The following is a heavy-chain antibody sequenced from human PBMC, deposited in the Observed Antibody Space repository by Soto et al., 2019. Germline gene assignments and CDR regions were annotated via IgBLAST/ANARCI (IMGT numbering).Heavy chain of an antibody. Sequence: SETLSLACTVSGGSISSYYWSWIRQPAGKGLEWIGRIYTSGSTNYNPSLKSRVTMSVDTSKNQFSLKLSSVTAADTAVYYCARERGGYCSGGSCYATDYYGMDVWGQGTTVTVSS. V-gene: IGHV4-4*07. J-gene: IGHJ6*02. CDR1: GGSISSYY. CDR2: IYTSGST. D-gene: IGHD2-15*01. CDR3: ARERGGYCSGGSCYATDYYGMDV.